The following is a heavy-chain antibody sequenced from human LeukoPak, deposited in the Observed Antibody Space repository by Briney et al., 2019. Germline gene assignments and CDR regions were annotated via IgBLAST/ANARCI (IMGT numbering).Heavy chain of an antibody. CDR1: GFTFSSYG. J-gene: IGHJ6*02. CDR2: ISYDGSNK. Sequence: GGSLRLSCAASGFTFSSYGMHWVRQAPGKGLEWVAVISYDGSNKYYADSVKGRFTISGGNSKNTLYLQMNSLRAEDTAVYYCAKAQGLERRFYYYGMDVWGQGTTVTVSS. V-gene: IGHV3-30*18. D-gene: IGHD1-1*01. CDR3: AKAQGLERRFYYYGMDV.